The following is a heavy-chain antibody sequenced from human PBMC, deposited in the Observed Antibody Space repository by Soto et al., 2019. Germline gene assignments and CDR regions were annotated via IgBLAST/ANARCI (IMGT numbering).Heavy chain of an antibody. J-gene: IGHJ3*02. CDR1: GGSVSSGSYY. CDR3: ARVERGTATTVVDAFDI. D-gene: IGHD1-1*01. CDR2: MSHSGGT. V-gene: IGHV4-61*01. Sequence: SETLSLTCAVYGGSVSSGSYYWSWIPQPPGKGLGWIGEMSHSGGTHFNPSLKSRVTISVDTSKNQFSLKMSFVTAADTALYYCARVERGTATTVVDAFDIWGPGTMVTVS.